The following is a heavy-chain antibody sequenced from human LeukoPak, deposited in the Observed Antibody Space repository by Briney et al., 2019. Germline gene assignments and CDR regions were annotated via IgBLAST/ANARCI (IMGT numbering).Heavy chain of an antibody. D-gene: IGHD1-20*01. J-gene: IGHJ6*03. CDR3: ARGDRYDWDYYYYMDV. V-gene: IGHV3-48*03. CDR2: ISSSGTII. Sequence: GGSLRLSCAASGFTFSSYEMNWVRQAPGKGLEWVSYISSSGTIIYYADSVKGRFTISRDNAKNSLYLQMNSLRAEDTAVHYCARGDRYDWDYYYYMDVWGKGTTVTISS. CDR1: GFTFSSYE.